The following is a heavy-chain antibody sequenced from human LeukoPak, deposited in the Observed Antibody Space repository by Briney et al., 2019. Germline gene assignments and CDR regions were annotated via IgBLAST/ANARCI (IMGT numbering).Heavy chain of an antibody. D-gene: IGHD7-27*01. V-gene: IGHV3-7*03. J-gene: IGHJ4*01. CDR2: IKQDGSEI. CDR1: GFTFSNYW. CDR3: VRDKLTGASRLDY. Sequence: QPGGSLRLSCAASGFTFSNYWMSWVRQAPGKELEWVANIKQDGSEIYYVDSVKGRFTISRDNAKNSLYLQMNSLRAEDTAVYYCVRDKLTGASRLDYXGXXPLXTVSS.